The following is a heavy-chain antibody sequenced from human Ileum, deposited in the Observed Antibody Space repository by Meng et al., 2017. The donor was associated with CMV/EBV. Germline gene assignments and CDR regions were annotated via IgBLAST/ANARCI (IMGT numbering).Heavy chain of an antibody. D-gene: IGHD1-26*01. J-gene: IGHJ4*02. CDR3: ARGVHSGAYLIDY. Sequence: CKDSGYTFTSHAMHWVRQAPGQRLEWMGWMNDAKGDTEYSQNFQGRVTITRDTSASTAFMEVSSLTSEDTAVYYCARGVHSGAYLIDYWGQGTLVTVSS. CDR2: MNDAKGDT. V-gene: IGHV1-3*01. CDR1: GYTFTSHA.